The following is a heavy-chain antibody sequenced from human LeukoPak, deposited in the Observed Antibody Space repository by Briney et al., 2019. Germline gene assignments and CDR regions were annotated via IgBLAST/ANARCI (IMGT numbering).Heavy chain of an antibody. V-gene: IGHV3-48*03. CDR1: GFTFSNHN. Sequence: GGSLRLSCAASGFTFSNHNMDWVRQAPGKGLEWVSYISASGSTIYYADSVKGRFTFSRDNSKNLLYLQMNSLRAEDTAVYYCARGQWLVRGVYFDYWGQGTLVSVSS. CDR3: ARGQWLVRGVYFDY. J-gene: IGHJ4*02. CDR2: ISASGSTI. D-gene: IGHD6-19*01.